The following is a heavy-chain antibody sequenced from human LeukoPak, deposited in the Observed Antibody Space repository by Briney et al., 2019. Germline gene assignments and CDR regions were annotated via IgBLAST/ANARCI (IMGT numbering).Heavy chain of an antibody. V-gene: IGHV4-59*01. J-gene: IGHJ3*02. D-gene: IGHD4-17*01. CDR3: ARVAYGDYGLDAFDI. CDR2: IYYSGST. Sequence: PSETLSLTCTVSGGSISSYYWSWIRQPPGKGLEWIGYIYYSGSTNYNPSLKSRVTISVDTSKNQFSLKLSSVTAADTAVYYCARVAYGDYGLDAFDIWGQGIMVTVSS. CDR1: GGSISSYY.